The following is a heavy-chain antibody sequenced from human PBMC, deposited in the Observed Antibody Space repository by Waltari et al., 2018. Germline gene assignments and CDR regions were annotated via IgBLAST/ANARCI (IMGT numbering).Heavy chain of an antibody. CDR2: FYNSGTT. D-gene: IGHD6-19*01. CDR1: GGSIRSDS. Sequence: VQLQESGPGLVKPSETLSLTCTAPGGSIRSDSWLRIRQAPGKGLEWIGTFYNSGTTNYNPSLESRVTISVDTSKNQISLKVNSMTAADTAVYYCAGGGQWLAFDYWDQGILVTVSS. V-gene: IGHV4-59*01. J-gene: IGHJ4*02. CDR3: AGGGQWLAFDY.